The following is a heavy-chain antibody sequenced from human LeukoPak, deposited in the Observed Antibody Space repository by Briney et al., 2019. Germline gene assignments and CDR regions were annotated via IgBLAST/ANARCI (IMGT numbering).Heavy chain of an antibody. J-gene: IGHJ6*02. CDR3: ARDLFDGDYVYYYGMDV. D-gene: IGHD4-17*01. CDR1: GFTFSSYG. Sequence: GGSLRLSCAASGFTFSSYGMHWVRQAPGKGLEWVAVISYDGSNKYYADSVKGRFTISRDNSKNTLYLQMNSLRAEDTAVYYCARDLFDGDYVYYYGMDVWGQGTTVTVSS. V-gene: IGHV3-30*03. CDR2: ISYDGSNK.